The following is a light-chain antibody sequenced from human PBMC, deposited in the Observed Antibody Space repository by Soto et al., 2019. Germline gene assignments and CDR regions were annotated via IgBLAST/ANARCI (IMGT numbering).Light chain of an antibody. CDR3: GSYTGTSPPLV. Sequence: QSALTQPASVSGSPGQSITISCTGTSSDVGSYNLVSWYQQHPGKAPKLMISEVSNRPSGVSNRFSGSKSGNTASLTISGLQAEDEADYYCGSYTGTSPPLVFGGGTKLTVL. CDR2: EVS. CDR1: SSDVGSYNL. J-gene: IGLJ3*02. V-gene: IGLV2-14*02.